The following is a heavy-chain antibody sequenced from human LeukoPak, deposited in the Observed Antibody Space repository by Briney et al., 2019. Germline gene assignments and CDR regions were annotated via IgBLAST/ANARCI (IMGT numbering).Heavy chain of an antibody. D-gene: IGHD3-3*01. CDR3: ARRGSTIFGVVMNTYYYYYMDV. V-gene: IGHV3-48*01. J-gene: IGHJ6*03. CDR2: ISSSSSTI. CDR1: GFTFSSYS. Sequence: GESLKISCAASGFTFSSYSMNWVRQAPGKGLEWVSYISSSSSTIYYADSVKGRFTISRDNAKNSLYLQMNSLRAEDTAVYYCARRGSTIFGVVMNTYYYYYMDVWGKGTTVTVSS.